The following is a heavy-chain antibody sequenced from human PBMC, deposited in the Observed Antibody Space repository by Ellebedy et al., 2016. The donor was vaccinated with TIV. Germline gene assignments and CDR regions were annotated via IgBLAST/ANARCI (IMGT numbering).Heavy chain of an antibody. CDR2: IDSDSSTI. J-gene: IGHJ2*01. Sequence: PGGSLRLSCAASGFSFSSYSINWVRQAPGKGPEWVSYIDSDSSTIYYADSVKGRFTISRDNAKNSLYMQMNSLRGEDTAVYYCARWGYDYGLDLWGRGTLVTVSS. CDR3: ARWGYDYGLDL. V-gene: IGHV3-48*04. D-gene: IGHD4-17*01. CDR1: GFSFSSYS.